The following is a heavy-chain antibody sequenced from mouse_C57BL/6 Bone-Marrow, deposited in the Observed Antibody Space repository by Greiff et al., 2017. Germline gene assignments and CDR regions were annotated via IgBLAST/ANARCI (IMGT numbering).Heavy chain of an antibody. J-gene: IGHJ3*01. V-gene: IGHV5-6*01. Sequence: EVQGVESGGDLVKPGGSLKLSCAASGFTFSSYGMSWVRQTPDKRLGGVATISSGGGYTYYPDSVKGRFTISRDNAKNTLYLQMSSLKSEYTAMYYCARLGNSAWFAYWGQGTLVTVSA. D-gene: IGHD2-1*01. CDR2: ISSGGGYT. CDR1: GFTFSSYG. CDR3: ARLGNSAWFAY.